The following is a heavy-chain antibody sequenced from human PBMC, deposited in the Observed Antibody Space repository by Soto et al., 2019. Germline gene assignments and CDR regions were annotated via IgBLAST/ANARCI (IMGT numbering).Heavy chain of an antibody. CDR1: GGSISSGGYY. J-gene: IGHJ3*02. CDR2: IYYSGST. Sequence: ASETLSLTCTVSGGSISSGGYYWSWIRQHPGKGLEWIGYIYYSGSTYYNPSLKSRVTISVDTSKNQFSLKLSSVTAADTAVYYCARPSSGYPPDAFDIWGQGTMVTVSS. CDR3: ARPSSGYPPDAFDI. V-gene: IGHV4-31*03. D-gene: IGHD3-22*01.